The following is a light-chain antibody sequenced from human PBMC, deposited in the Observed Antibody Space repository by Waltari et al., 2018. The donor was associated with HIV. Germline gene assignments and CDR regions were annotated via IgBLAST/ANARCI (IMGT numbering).Light chain of an antibody. J-gene: IGLJ1*01. V-gene: IGLV1-40*01. Sequence: QSVLTQPPSVSGAPGPRVTISRPGGSPHLGAGCDVPLYPQLPGTAPKFLIYGNNNRPSGVPDRFSGSKSGTSASLAITGLQAEDEADYYCQSYDSSLNNYVFGTGTKVTVL. CDR2: GNN. CDR3: QSYDSSLNNYV. CDR1: SPHLGAGCD.